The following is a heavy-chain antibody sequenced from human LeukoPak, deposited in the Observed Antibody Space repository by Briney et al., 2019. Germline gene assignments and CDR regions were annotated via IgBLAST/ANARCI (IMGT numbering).Heavy chain of an antibody. V-gene: IGHV4-30-4*01. D-gene: IGHD5-18*01. CDR1: GGSFSGYY. Sequence: SETLSLTCAVYGGSFSGYYWSWIRQPPGKGLEWIGYIYYSGSTYYNPSLKSRVTISVDTSKNQFSLKLSSVTAADTAVYYCARDADTATDYWGQGTLVTVSS. J-gene: IGHJ4*02. CDR3: ARDADTATDY. CDR2: IYYSGST.